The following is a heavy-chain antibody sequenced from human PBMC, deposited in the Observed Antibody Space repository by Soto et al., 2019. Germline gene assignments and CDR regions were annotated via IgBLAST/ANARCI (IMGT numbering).Heavy chain of an antibody. CDR2: IDHSGNT. CDR1: GGSFSDYY. V-gene: IGHV4-34*02. D-gene: IGHD6-13*01. J-gene: IGHJ4*02. Sequence: QVQLRQWGAGLLKPSETLSLTCAVYGGSFSDYYWTWIRQPPGKGLEWIGEIDHSGNTNYNPSLKXRXTXXVDTSKNQFSLKVTTVTAADTAVYYCARSRQLDNSWGQGTLVTVSS. CDR3: ARSRQLDNS.